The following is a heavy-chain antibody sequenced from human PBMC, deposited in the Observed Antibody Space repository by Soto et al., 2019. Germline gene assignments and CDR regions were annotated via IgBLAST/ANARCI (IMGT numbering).Heavy chain of an antibody. CDR2: ISSYNGNT. J-gene: IGHJ4*02. Sequence: QVQLVQSGAEVKKPGASVKVSCKASGYTFTNYGISWVRQAPGQGLEWMGWISSYNGNTNYAQKLQGRVIMTTDTSTSTANMELRSLRSDDTAVYYCARDRSGYYYVDYWGQGTLVTVAS. V-gene: IGHV1-18*01. CDR3: ARDRSGYYYVDY. D-gene: IGHD3-22*01. CDR1: GYTFTNYG.